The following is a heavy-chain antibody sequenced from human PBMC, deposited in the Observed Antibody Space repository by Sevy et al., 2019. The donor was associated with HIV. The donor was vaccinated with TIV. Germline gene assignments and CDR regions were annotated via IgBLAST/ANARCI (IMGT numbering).Heavy chain of an antibody. CDR1: GFTFNTYG. V-gene: IGHV3-30*18. CDR3: AKVGRKGEVREGESFDY. Sequence: GGSLRLSCAASGFTFNTYGMHWVRQAPGKGLEWLTVISYDGSHKDYADSVKGRFTISRDNSKNTVYLQMNSLRAEDTAVYYCAKVGRKGEVREGESFDYWGQGTLVTVSS. D-gene: IGHD3-16*01. J-gene: IGHJ4*01. CDR2: ISYDGSHK.